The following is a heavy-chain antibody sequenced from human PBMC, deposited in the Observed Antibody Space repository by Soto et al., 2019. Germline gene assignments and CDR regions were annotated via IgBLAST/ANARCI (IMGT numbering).Heavy chain of an antibody. V-gene: IGHV3-23*01. CDR3: AKNGVVVVTAVLDY. CDR2: VSVSGAST. D-gene: IGHD2-21*02. CDR1: GFTFSSYA. Sequence: GGSLRLSCAASGFTFSSYAMSWVRQAPGKGLEWVSTVSVSGASTYYADSVKGRFTISRDNSKNTLFLQMSNLRAEDTALYYCAKNGVVVVTAVLDYWGQGALVTVS. J-gene: IGHJ4*02.